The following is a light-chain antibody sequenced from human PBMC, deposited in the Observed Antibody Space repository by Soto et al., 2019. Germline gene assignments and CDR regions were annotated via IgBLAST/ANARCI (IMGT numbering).Light chain of an antibody. Sequence: EIVMTQSPATLSVSPGERATLSCRASQSVSRNLACYQQKPGQAPRLLIYGAFTRATGIPARFSGSGSGTEFTLTISSLQSEDFAVYFCQQYNNWPPLTFGGGTKVEIK. J-gene: IGKJ4*01. V-gene: IGKV3-15*01. CDR2: GAF. CDR3: QQYNNWPPLT. CDR1: QSVSRN.